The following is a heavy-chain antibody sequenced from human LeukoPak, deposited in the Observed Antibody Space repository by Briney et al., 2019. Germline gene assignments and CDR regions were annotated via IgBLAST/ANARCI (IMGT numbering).Heavy chain of an antibody. CDR2: IFPGDSDT. J-gene: IGHJ4*02. V-gene: IGHV5-51*01. CDR3: ARELPGSYGELLAFDF. Sequence: GESVKISCKGSGYNFYNSWLGWVRQRPGRGLEWMGIIFPGDSDTRYSPSFQGQVTMSVDKSINTAYLQWGSLKASDSALYYCARELPGSYGELLAFDFWGPGTLVTVSS. D-gene: IGHD1-26*01. CDR1: GYNFYNSW.